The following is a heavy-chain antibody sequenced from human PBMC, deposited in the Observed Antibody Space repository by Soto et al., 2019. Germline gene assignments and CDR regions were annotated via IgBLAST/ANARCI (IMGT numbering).Heavy chain of an antibody. CDR1: GFTFSSYG. Sequence: QVQLVESGGGVVQPGRSLRLSCAASGFTFSSYGMHWVRQAPGKGLEWVAVISYDGSNKYYADSVKGRFTISRDNSKNTLYLQMNSLRAEDTAVYYCAKDRIAVAGEGFGYWVQGTLVTVSS. D-gene: IGHD6-19*01. CDR3: AKDRIAVAGEGFGY. CDR2: ISYDGSNK. V-gene: IGHV3-30*18. J-gene: IGHJ4*02.